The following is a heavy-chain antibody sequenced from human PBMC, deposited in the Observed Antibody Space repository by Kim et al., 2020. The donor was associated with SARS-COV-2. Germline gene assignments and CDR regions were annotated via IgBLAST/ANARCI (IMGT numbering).Heavy chain of an antibody. D-gene: IGHD1-1*01. Sequence: GESLKISCKASGYSFSSYFIGWVRQMPGKGLEWMAIIYPGDSDVRYSPSFQGQVTISAEKSISTAYLQWSSLKASDTAMYYCARLMGVLFTAGYAFDIWGQGTMLTVSS. V-gene: IGHV5-51*01. CDR1: GYSFSSYF. CDR3: ARLMGVLFTAGYAFDI. J-gene: IGHJ3*02. CDR2: IYPGDSDV.